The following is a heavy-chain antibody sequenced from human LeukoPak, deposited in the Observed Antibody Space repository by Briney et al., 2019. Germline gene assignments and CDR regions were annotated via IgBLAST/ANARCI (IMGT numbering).Heavy chain of an antibody. CDR1: APSVNRKY. D-gene: IGHD3-3*01. CDR2: IYTFGSK. Sequence: PGGSLRLSCAASAPSVNRKYISWDRQAPRKGREWVSLIYTFGSKYYADSARGKFTIPRDNSKNTFTLHMNSLRVEDTAIYFCATRPDDDDFPYFDFWGQGTLVTVTS. CDR3: ATRPDDDDFPYFDF. V-gene: IGHV3-66*01. J-gene: IGHJ4*02.